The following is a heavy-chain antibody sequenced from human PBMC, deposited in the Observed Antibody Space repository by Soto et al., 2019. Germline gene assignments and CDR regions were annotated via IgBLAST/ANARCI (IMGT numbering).Heavy chain of an antibody. J-gene: IGHJ6*02. D-gene: IGHD2-2*01. CDR1: GFTFSSYA. Sequence: GGSLRLSCAASGFTFSSYAMHWVRQAPGKGLEWVAVISYDGSNKYYADSVKGRFTISRDNSKNTLYLQMNSLRAEDTAVYYCARVVPAANYGMDVWGQGTTVTVSS. V-gene: IGHV3-30-3*01. CDR3: ARVVPAANYGMDV. CDR2: ISYDGSNK.